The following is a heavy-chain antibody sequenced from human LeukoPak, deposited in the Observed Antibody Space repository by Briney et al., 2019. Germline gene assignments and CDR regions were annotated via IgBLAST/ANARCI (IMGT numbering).Heavy chain of an antibody. Sequence: GASVKVSCKASGYTFTSYWIQWVRQAPGQGLEWMGLINPSDGSIAYAHRLQGRVTTTRDTSTSIVYMDLSSLRSEDTAVYYCAKAPRNSSTMLDYWGQGTLLTVSS. CDR2: INPSDGSI. V-gene: IGHV1-46*01. CDR3: AKAPRNSSTMLDY. CDR1: GYTFTSYW. D-gene: IGHD6-13*01. J-gene: IGHJ4*02.